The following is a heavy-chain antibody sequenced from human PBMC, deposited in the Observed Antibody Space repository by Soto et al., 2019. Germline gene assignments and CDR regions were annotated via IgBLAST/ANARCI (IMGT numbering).Heavy chain of an antibody. CDR2: INNSGST. CDR3: AREYGGNSGTFDY. V-gene: IGHV4-39*07. J-gene: IGHJ4*02. Sequence: SETLSLTCTVSGGSISSSSYYWSWIRQPPGKGLEWIGEINNSGSTNYNPSLKSRVTISVDTSKNQFSLKLSSVTAADTAVYYCAREYGGNSGTFDYWGQGTLVTVSS. D-gene: IGHD2-21*02. CDR1: GGSISSSSYY.